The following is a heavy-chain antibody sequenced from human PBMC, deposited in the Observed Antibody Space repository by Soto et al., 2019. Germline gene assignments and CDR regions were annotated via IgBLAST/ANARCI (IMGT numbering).Heavy chain of an antibody. Sequence: GGSLRLSCAASGFTFSSYSMNWVRQAPGKGLEWVSSISSSSSYIYYADSVKGRFTISRDNAKNSLYLQMNSLRAEDTAVYYCASRDGYKLAGNYWGQGTLVTVSS. CDR1: GFTFSSYS. CDR2: ISSSSSYI. J-gene: IGHJ4*02. V-gene: IGHV3-21*01. CDR3: ASRDGYKLAGNY. D-gene: IGHD5-12*01.